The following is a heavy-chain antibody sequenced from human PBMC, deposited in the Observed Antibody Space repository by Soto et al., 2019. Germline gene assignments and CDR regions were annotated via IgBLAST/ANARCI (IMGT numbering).Heavy chain of an antibody. CDR3: AKGHRELLYYYYGMDV. CDR2: ISYDGSNK. Sequence: QVQLVESGGGVVQPGRSLRLSCAASGFTFSSYGMHWVRQAPGKGLEWVAVISYDGSNKYYADSVKGRFTISRDNSKNTLYLQMNRLRAEDTAVYYCAKGHRELLYYYYGMDVWGQGTTVTVSS. CDR1: GFTFSSYG. J-gene: IGHJ6*02. D-gene: IGHD1-26*01. V-gene: IGHV3-30*18.